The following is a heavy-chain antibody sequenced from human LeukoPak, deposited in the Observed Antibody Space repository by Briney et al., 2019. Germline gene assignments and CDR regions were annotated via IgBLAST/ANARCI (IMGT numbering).Heavy chain of an antibody. J-gene: IGHJ4*02. V-gene: IGHV4-59*08. Sequence: SETLSLTCTVSGGSISSYYWSWIRQPPGKGLEWIGYIYYSGSTNYNPSLKSRVTISVGTSKNQFSLKLSSVTAADTAVYYCARHNFGSGYYSPFDYWGQGTLVTASS. D-gene: IGHD3-22*01. CDR1: GGSISSYY. CDR3: ARHNFGSGYYSPFDY. CDR2: IYYSGST.